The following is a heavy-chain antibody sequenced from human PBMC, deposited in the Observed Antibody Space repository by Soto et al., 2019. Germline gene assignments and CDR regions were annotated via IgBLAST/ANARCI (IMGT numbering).Heavy chain of an antibody. V-gene: IGHV3-33*01. D-gene: IGHD6-13*01. J-gene: IGHJ4*02. Sequence: GGSLRLSCAASGFTFSSYVMHWVRQATGKGLEWVAIIWYDGSNKYYADSVKGRFTISRDSSKNTLYLQMNSLRAEDTAVYYCARVGSSWSFDYWGQGTLVTVSS. CDR1: GFTFSSYV. CDR3: ARVGSSWSFDY. CDR2: IWYDGSNK.